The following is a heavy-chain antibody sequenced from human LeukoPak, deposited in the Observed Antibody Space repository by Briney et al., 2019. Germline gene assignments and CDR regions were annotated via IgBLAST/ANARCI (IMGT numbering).Heavy chain of an antibody. CDR2: ISYDGSNK. Sequence: QPGGSLRLSCAASGFTFSSYAMHWVRQAPGRGLEWVAVISYDGSNKYYADSVKGRFTISRDNSKNTLYLQMNSLRAEDTALYYCSRDRRPDYDILTGWDAFDIWGQGTMVTVSS. V-gene: IGHV3-30-3*01. J-gene: IGHJ3*02. CDR3: SRDRRPDYDILTGWDAFDI. CDR1: GFTFSSYA. D-gene: IGHD3-9*01.